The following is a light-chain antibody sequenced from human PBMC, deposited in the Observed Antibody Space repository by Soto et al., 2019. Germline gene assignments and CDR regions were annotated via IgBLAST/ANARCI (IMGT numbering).Light chain of an antibody. J-gene: IGKJ1*01. CDR3: QQYNDWPRT. CDR2: GAS. CDR1: QSVANN. V-gene: IGKV3-15*01. Sequence: EIVMTQSPVTLSLSPGDRATLSCRASQSVANNLAWFQQRPGQAPRLLVYGASATATGIPARFSGSGSGTEFTPTISSLQSDDFAFYYCQQYNDWPRTFGQGTKVEIK.